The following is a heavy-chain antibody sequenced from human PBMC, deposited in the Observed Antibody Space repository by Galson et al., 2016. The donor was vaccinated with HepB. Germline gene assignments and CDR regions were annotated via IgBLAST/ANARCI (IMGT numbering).Heavy chain of an antibody. D-gene: IGHD3-3*01. V-gene: IGHV5-51*01. Sequence: QSGAEVKKPGESLKISCKASGYSFNTYWIGWVRQMPGKGLEWMGVIYPGDSDTRYSPSFQGQVTISCDKSINTAFLQWNSLKASDSAMYYCVRGALRFFDSCDSWGQGTLVTVSS. CDR2: IYPGDSDT. CDR3: VRGALRFFDSCDS. CDR1: GYSFNTYW. J-gene: IGHJ4*02.